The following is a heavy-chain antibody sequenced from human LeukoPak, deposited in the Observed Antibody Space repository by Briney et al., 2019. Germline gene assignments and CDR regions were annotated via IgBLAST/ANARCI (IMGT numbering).Heavy chain of an antibody. V-gene: IGHV3-21*01. CDR3: VRDETLWTLDW. CDR2: ISRSSSDT. J-gene: IGHJ4*02. D-gene: IGHD1-1*01. Sequence: GGSLRLSCAASGFTFSSYNMSWVRQAPGEGLEWGSSISRSSSDTYYADSVKGRFTICRDNDKNSQDLQMNSLRVEDRAVYYCVRDETLWTLDWWGQGTLVSVSS. CDR1: GFTFSSYN.